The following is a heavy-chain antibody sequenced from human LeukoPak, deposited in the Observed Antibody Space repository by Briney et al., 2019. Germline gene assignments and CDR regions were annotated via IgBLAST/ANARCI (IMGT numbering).Heavy chain of an antibody. V-gene: IGHV3-74*01. CDR3: VRGRSGRYFVN. Sequence: GGSLRLTCAASGFTFSAYWMHWVRQAPGKGLVWVSGINSDGSSTTYADSVKGRFTISRDDAKNTLSLQMNSLRVDDTAEYYCVRGRSGRYFVNWGQGKLLTVSS. D-gene: IGHD1-26*01. J-gene: IGHJ4*02. CDR2: INSDGSST. CDR1: GFTFSAYW.